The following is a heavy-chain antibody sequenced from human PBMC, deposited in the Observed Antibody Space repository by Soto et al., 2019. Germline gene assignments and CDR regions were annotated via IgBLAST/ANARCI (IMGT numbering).Heavy chain of an antibody. CDR3: ARLRATAYYYYGMDV. Sequence: SETLSLTCTVFGGSISSSSYHWGWIRQPPGKGLEWIGNIYYSGSTYYNPSLKSRVTISVDTSKNQFSLKLSSVTAADTAVYYCARLRATAYYYYGMDVWGQGTTVTVSS. CDR1: GGSISSSSYH. J-gene: IGHJ6*02. V-gene: IGHV4-39*01. CDR2: IYYSGST. D-gene: IGHD6-25*01.